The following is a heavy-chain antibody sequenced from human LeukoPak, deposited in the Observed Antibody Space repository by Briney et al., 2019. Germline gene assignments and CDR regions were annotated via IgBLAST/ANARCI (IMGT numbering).Heavy chain of an antibody. CDR2: MNPKSGNT. J-gene: IGHJ5*01. CDR3: ARDRPPGGHPRWFDP. V-gene: IGHV1-8*01. Sequence: ASVKVSCKASGYTFTSYDINWVRQATGQGLEWMGGMNPKSGNTGYAQKFQGRVTMTRNTSISTAYMELSSLRSEDTAVYYCARDRPPGGHPRWFDPWGQGTLVTVSS. D-gene: IGHD1-14*01. CDR1: GYTFTSYD.